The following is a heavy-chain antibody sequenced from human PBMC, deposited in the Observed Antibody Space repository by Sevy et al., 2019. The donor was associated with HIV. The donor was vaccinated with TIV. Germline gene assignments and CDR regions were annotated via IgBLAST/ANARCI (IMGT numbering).Heavy chain of an antibody. CDR3: ARDPPYCGGDCYHAY. CDR2: ISAYNGNT. D-gene: IGHD2-21*02. CDR1: GYTFTSYG. V-gene: IGHV1-18*01. Sequence: ASVKVSCKASGYTFTSYGISWVRQAPGQGLEWMGWISAYNGNTNYAQKLQGRVTMTTDTSTSTAYMELGSLGSDDTAVYYCARDPPYCGGDCYHAYWGQGTLVTVSS. J-gene: IGHJ4*02.